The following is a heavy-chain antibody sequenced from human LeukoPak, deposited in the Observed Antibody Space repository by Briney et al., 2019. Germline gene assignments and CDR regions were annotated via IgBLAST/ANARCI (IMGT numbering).Heavy chain of an antibody. Sequence: ASVKVSCKASVYTFSSYDFYWVRQATGQGLEWMGWMNPKSGNTGYAQKFQGRVTMTRNSSISTAYMELSSLRSEDAAVYYCARGPAESSSSDYWGQGTLVTVSS. CDR3: ARGPAESSSSDY. J-gene: IGHJ4*02. CDR2: MNPKSGNT. CDR1: VYTFSSYD. V-gene: IGHV1-8*01. D-gene: IGHD6-13*01.